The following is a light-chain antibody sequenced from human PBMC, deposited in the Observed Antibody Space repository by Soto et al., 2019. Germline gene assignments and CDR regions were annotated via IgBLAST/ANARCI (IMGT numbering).Light chain of an antibody. CDR3: QKYNSAPWT. J-gene: IGKJ3*01. CDR2: AAS. Sequence: DIQMTQSPSSLSASVGDRVTITCRASQGISNYLAWYQQKPGKVPKLLIYAASTLQSVVPSRFSGSGSGTDFPLTISSLQPEDVATYYCQKYNSAPWTLVPGTKVDIK. V-gene: IGKV1-27*01. CDR1: QGISNY.